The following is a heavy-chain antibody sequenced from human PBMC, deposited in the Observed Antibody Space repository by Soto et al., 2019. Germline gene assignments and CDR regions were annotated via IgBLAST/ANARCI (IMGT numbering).Heavy chain of an antibody. CDR3: ARVTSMVTYYYYGMDV. CDR1: GGTFSSYA. D-gene: IGHD3-10*01. CDR2: IIPIFGTA. J-gene: IGHJ6*02. V-gene: IGHV1-69*06. Sequence: QVQLVQSGAEVKKPGSSVKVSCKASGGTFSSYAISWVRQAPGQGLEWMGGIIPIFGTANYAQKFQDRVTITADKTTSTAYMELSSLRSEDTAVYYCARVTSMVTYYYYGMDVWGQGTTVTVSS.